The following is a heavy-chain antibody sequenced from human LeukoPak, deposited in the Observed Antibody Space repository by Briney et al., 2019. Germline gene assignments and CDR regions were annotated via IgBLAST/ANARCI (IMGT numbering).Heavy chain of an antibody. CDR2: ISGSGGST. Sequence: PGGSLRLSCAASGFTFSSYAMSWVRQAPGKGLEWVSAISGSGGSTYYADSVKGRFTISRDNSKNTLFLQMTSLRVEDTAVYYCATEPIMGDYFDHWGQGTLVTVSP. CDR1: GFTFSSYA. CDR3: ATEPIMGDYFDH. J-gene: IGHJ4*02. V-gene: IGHV3-23*01.